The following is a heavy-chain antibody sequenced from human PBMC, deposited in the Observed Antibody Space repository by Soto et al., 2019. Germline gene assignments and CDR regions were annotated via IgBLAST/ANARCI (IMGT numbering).Heavy chain of an antibody. CDR2: ISSSSSYI. J-gene: IGHJ6*02. D-gene: IGHD6-19*01. Sequence: PGGSLRLSCAASGFTFSSYSMNWVRQAPGKGLEWVSSISSSSSYIYYADSVQGRFTISRDNAKNSLYLQMNSLRAEDTAVYYCARDGLSVAGKTYYYYGMDVWGQGTTVTVSS. CDR3: ARDGLSVAGKTYYYYGMDV. CDR1: GFTFSSYS. V-gene: IGHV3-21*01.